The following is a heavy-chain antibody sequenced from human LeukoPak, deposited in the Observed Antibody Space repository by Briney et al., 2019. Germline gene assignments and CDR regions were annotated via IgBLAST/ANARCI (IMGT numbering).Heavy chain of an antibody. CDR1: GFIFSNYA. CDR2: ISSRGDST. D-gene: IGHD6-19*01. Sequence: GSLRLSCAASGFIFSNYAMSWVRQVPGRGLEWVSTISSRGDSTYVADSVKGRFTISRDNSQNSLYLQMNTVRAEDTAVYYCVKGPRPDITVAHTVENWGQGTLVTVSS. CDR3: VKGPRPDITVAHTVEN. V-gene: IGHV3-23*01. J-gene: IGHJ4*02.